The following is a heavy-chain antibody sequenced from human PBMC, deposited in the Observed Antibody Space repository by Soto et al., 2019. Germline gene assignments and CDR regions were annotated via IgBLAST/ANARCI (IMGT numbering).Heavy chain of an antibody. J-gene: IGHJ4*02. D-gene: IGHD3-10*01. Sequence: EPSVKVSCKASGYTFTSHAIHWMRQAPGQRLEWMGWINGGDANTQYSQNFQDRVTLSRDTSATTAHMELSSLRSEDTAVYYCARGFHGSADYWGQGTLVTVSS. CDR3: ARGFHGSADY. V-gene: IGHV1-3*01. CDR2: INGGDANT. CDR1: GYTFTSHA.